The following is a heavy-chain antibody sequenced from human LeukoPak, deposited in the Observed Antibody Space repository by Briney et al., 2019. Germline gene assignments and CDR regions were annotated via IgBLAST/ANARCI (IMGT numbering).Heavy chain of an antibody. J-gene: IGHJ6*02. CDR3: ARDTMVRATWRLDYYYYGMDV. D-gene: IGHD3-10*01. Sequence: SVKVSCKASGGTFSSYAISWVRQALGQGLEWMGGIIPIFGTANYAQKFQGRVTITADESTSTAYMELSSLRSEDTAVYYCARDTMVRATWRLDYYYYGMDVWGQGTTVTVSS. CDR2: IIPIFGTA. V-gene: IGHV1-69*13. CDR1: GGTFSSYA.